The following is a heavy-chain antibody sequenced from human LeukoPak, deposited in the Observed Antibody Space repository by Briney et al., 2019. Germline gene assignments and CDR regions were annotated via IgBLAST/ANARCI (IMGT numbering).Heavy chain of an antibody. D-gene: IGHD1-26*01. CDR3: ATGSPKWTYWFDP. CDR1: GGSINSGSYY. CDR2: IYSSGTT. J-gene: IGHJ5*02. Sequence: PSQTLSLTCTVSGGSINSGSYYWSWVRQPAGKGLEWIGRIYSSGTTNYSPSLKSRVTVSLDTSKNQFSLKLSSMTAADTAVYYCATGSPKWTYWFDPWGQGTLVTVSS. V-gene: IGHV4-61*02.